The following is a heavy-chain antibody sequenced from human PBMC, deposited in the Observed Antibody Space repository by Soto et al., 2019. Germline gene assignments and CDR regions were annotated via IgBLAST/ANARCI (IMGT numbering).Heavy chain of an antibody. J-gene: IGHJ4*02. Sequence: SETLSLTYPVSDGSISSGGYYWSWIRQHPGKGLEWIGYIYYSGSTYYNPSLKSRVTISVDTSKNQFSLKLSSVTAADTAVYYCARTLYYDFWSGYYYYFDYWGQGTLVTVSS. CDR2: IYYSGST. CDR3: ARTLYYDFWSGYYYYFDY. D-gene: IGHD3-3*01. V-gene: IGHV4-31*03. CDR1: DGSISSGGYY.